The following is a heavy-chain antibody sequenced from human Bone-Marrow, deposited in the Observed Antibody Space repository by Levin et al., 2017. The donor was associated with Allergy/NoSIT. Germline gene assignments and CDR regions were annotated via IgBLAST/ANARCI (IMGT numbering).Heavy chain of an antibody. D-gene: IGHD5-12*01. CDR1: GDRVSSTSVA. CDR2: TFYKSEWYN. CDR3: ARWRHSERSFDY. Sequence: SQTLSLPCAISGDRVSSTSVAWNWIRQSPSRGLEWLGRTFYKSEWYNDYAISVKSRITINPDTSKSQFSLQLNSVTPEDTAVYYCARWRHSERSFDYWGQGTLVTVSS. V-gene: IGHV6-1*01. J-gene: IGHJ4*02.